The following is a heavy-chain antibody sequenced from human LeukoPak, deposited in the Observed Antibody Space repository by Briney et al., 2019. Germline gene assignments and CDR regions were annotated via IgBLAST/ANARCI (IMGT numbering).Heavy chain of an antibody. Sequence: GGSLRLSCAASGFTLSSYAMSWVRQGPGKGLEWVSAISVSGNTYHADSVKGRFTISRDSYKNTLYLQMNSLRAEDAAVYYCAKVQWLGAFDIWGQGTMVTVSS. CDR3: AKVQWLGAFDI. D-gene: IGHD6-19*01. CDR1: GFTLSSYA. V-gene: IGHV3-23*01. CDR2: ISVSGNT. J-gene: IGHJ3*02.